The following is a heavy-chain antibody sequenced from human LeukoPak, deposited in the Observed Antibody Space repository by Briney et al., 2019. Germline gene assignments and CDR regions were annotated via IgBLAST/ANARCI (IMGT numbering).Heavy chain of an antibody. CDR2: ISGSGGST. Sequence: PGGSLRLSCAASGFTFSSYAMSWVRQAPWKGLEWVSAISGSGGSTYYADSVKGRFTISRDNSKNTLYLQMNSLRAEDTAVYYCAKDLVGSVVTPAIDYWGQGTLVTVSS. V-gene: IGHV3-23*01. J-gene: IGHJ4*02. CDR1: GFTFSSYA. CDR3: AKDLVGSVVTPAIDY. D-gene: IGHD4-23*01.